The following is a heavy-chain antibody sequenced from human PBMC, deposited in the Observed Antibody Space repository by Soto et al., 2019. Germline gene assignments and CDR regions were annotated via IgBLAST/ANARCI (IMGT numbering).Heavy chain of an antibody. V-gene: IGHV4-30-4*02. Sequence: PSETLSLTCTVSGVPISTDDYYWTWIRQPPGKGLEWIGYIYYSGSTYYNWSLKSRVTISIDTSKNTHYLQMSSLRAEDTALYYCVKDQGLVFGYFNFWGQGTLVTVSS. CDR1: GVPISTDDYY. D-gene: IGHD3-10*02. CDR3: VKDQGLVFGYFNF. CDR2: IYYSGST. J-gene: IGHJ4*02.